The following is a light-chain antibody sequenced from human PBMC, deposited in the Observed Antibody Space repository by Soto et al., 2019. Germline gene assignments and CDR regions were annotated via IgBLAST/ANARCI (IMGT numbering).Light chain of an antibody. CDR3: QQYGSSPPWT. J-gene: IGKJ1*01. CDR2: DAS. Sequence: DIQMTQSPSSLSASVGDRVTITCQASQNINNYLNWYQQKPGRAPKLLIYDASNLEAGVPSRFRGSGSGTDFTFTISRLQPEDIATYYCQQYGSSPPWTFGQGTKVDIK. CDR1: QNINNY. V-gene: IGKV1-33*01.